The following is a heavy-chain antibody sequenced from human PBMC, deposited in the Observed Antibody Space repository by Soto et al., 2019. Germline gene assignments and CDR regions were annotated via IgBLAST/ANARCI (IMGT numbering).Heavy chain of an antibody. CDR1: GYAFTSHG. CDR3: ARDAMTTEFDY. V-gene: IGHV1-18*01. D-gene: IGHD4-4*01. CDR2: ISAYDGNT. Sequence: ASVKVSCKASGYAFTSHGISWVRQAPGQGLEWMGWISAYDGNTNYAQKFQGRVTITRDTSASTAYMELSSLRSEDTAVYYCARDAMTTEFDYWGQGT. J-gene: IGHJ4*02.